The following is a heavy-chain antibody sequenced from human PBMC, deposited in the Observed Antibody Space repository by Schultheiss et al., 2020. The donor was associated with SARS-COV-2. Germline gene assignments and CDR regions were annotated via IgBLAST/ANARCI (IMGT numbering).Heavy chain of an antibody. CDR2: SDTSGGST. CDR1: GFTFSSND. J-gene: IGHJ4*02. D-gene: IGHD2/OR15-2a*01. V-gene: IGHV3-23*01. CDR3: AKDLYGSRWYFDF. Sequence: GVSLRLSCAASGFTFSSNDMSWVRQAPGKGLEWVSASDTSGGSTYADSVKGRFTISRDNSKNTLYLQMNSLGAEDTAVYYCAKDLYGSRWYFDFWGQGTLVTVSS.